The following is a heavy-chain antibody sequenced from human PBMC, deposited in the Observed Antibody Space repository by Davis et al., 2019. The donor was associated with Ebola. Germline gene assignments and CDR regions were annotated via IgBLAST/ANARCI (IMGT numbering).Heavy chain of an antibody. CDR3: AHSSRYCSSTSCPSWFDP. D-gene: IGHD2-2*01. CDR1: GFSLSTSGVG. V-gene: IGHV2-5*02. J-gene: IGHJ5*02. Sequence: SGPTLVKPTQTLTLTCTFSGFSLSTSGVGVGWIRQPPGKALEWLALIYWDDDKRYSPSLKSRLTITKDTSKNQVVLTVTNMDHVDTATYYCAHSSRYCSSTSCPSWFDPWGQGTLVTVSS. CDR2: IYWDDDK.